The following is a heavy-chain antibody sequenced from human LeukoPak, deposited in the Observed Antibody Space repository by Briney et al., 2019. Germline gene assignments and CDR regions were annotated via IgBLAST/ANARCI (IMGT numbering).Heavy chain of an antibody. CDR1: GGTFSSYA. Sequence: SSVKVSFKASGGTFSSYAISWVRQAPGQGLEWMGRIIPIFGTANYAQKFQGRVTITTDESTSTAYMELSSLRSEDTAVYYCASYGEGIYFDYWGQGTLVTVSS. J-gene: IGHJ4*02. D-gene: IGHD4-17*01. CDR2: IIPIFGTA. CDR3: ASYGEGIYFDY. V-gene: IGHV1-69*05.